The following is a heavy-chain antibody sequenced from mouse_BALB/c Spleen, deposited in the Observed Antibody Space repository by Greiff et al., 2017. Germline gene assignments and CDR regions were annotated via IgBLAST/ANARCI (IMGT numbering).Heavy chain of an antibody. J-gene: IGHJ2*01. Sequence: EVKLQESGPGLVKPSQSLSLTCSVTGYSITSGYYWNWIRQFPGNKLEWMGYISYDGSNNYNPSLKNRISITRDTSKNQFFLKLNSVTTEDTATYYCAISEDGYYRYWGQGTTLTVSS. CDR2: ISYDGSN. CDR1: GYSITSGYY. V-gene: IGHV3-6*02. CDR3: AISEDGYYRY. D-gene: IGHD2-3*01.